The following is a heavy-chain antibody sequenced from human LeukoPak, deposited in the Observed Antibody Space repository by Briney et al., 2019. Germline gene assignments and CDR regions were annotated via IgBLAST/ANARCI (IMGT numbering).Heavy chain of an antibody. V-gene: IGHV1-69*13. CDR2: IIPIFGTA. Sequence: ASVKVSCKASGGTFSSYAISWVRQAPGQGLEWRGEIIPIFGTANYAQKFQGRVTITADESTSTAYMELSSLRSEDTAVYYCARFYCGGDCSYYYMDVWGKGTTVTVSS. CDR1: GGTFSSYA. D-gene: IGHD2-21*01. J-gene: IGHJ6*03. CDR3: ARFYCGGDCSYYYMDV.